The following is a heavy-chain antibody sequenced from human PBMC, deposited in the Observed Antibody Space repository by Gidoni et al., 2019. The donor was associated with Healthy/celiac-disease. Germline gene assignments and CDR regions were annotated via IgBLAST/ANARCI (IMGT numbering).Heavy chain of an antibody. CDR3: ASGPTSIYYYYGMDV. D-gene: IGHD2-2*01. CDR2: MNPNSGNT. CDR1: GYTFTSYD. V-gene: IGHV1-8*01. Sequence: QVQLVQSGAEVKKPGASVQVSCKASGYTFTSYDINWVRQATGQGLEWLGWMNPNSGNTGYAQKFQGRVTMTRNTSISTAYMELSSLRSEDTAVYYCASGPTSIYYYYGMDVWGQGTTVTVSS. J-gene: IGHJ6*02.